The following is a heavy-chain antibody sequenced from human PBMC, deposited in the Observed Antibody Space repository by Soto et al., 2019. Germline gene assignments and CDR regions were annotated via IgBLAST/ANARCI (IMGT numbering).Heavy chain of an antibody. V-gene: IGHV4-30-4*01. Sequence: SETLSLTCSVSGDSISTVDYFWAWIRQPPGQALEYIGYIYKSTTTYYNPSFEGRVAISLDTSKSQFSLTVTSVTAADTAVYFCARGRYCLTGRCFPNWFDSWGPGTLVTVSS. D-gene: IGHD2-15*01. CDR2: IYKSTTT. J-gene: IGHJ5*01. CDR1: GDSISTVDYF. CDR3: ARGRYCLTGRCFPNWFDS.